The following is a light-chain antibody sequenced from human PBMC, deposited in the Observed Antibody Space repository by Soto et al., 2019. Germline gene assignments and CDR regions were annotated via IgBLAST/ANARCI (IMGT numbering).Light chain of an antibody. Sequence: DIQMTQSPSSLSASVGDRVTITCRASQSISNYLNWYQQKPGQAPNLLIYAASTLQSGVPSRFSGSGSGTDFTITISSLQPEDFAAYYCQQSYSTPPDTFGQGTKLEIK. CDR2: AAS. CDR1: QSISNY. V-gene: IGKV1-39*01. CDR3: QQSYSTPPDT. J-gene: IGKJ2*01.